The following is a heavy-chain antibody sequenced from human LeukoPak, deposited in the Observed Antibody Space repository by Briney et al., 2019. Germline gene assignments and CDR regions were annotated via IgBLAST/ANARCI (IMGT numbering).Heavy chain of an antibody. V-gene: IGHV3-23*01. CDR3: AKGSYASSWHTNDY. CDR2: LSGSGSST. Sequence: GGSLRLSCAASGFTFSSYAMSWVRRAPGQGLEWVSALSGSGSSTYYADSVKGRFTISRDNSKNALYLQMNSLRADDTAVYFCAKGSYASSWHTNDYWGQGTLVTVSS. CDR1: GFTFSSYA. J-gene: IGHJ4*02. D-gene: IGHD6-13*01.